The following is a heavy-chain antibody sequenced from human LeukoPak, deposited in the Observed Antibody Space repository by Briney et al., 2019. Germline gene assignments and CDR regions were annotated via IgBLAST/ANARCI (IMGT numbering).Heavy chain of an antibody. Sequence: PGGSLRLSCAASGFSFSIYSMNWVRQAPGKGLEWVSSISSSNSYIYYADSVKGRFTISRDNAKNSLYLQMNSLRAEDTAVYYCARDNYYGSGSYYDYWGQGTLVTDCS. V-gene: IGHV3-21*01. D-gene: IGHD3-10*01. CDR1: GFSFSIYS. CDR3: ARDNYYGSGSYYDY. J-gene: IGHJ4*02. CDR2: ISSSNSYI.